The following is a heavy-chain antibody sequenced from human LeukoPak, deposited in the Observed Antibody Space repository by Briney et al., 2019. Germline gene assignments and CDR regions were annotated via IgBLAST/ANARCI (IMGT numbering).Heavy chain of an antibody. CDR1: GGSISSYY. CDR2: IYTSGST. V-gene: IGHV4-4*07. D-gene: IGHD3-10*01. J-gene: IGHJ6*03. Sequence: SETLSLTCTVSGGSISSYYWSWIRQPAGKGLELIGRIYTSGSTNYNPSLKSRVTMSVDTSKNQFSLKLSSVTAADTAVYYCASLYGSGQGYYMDVWGKGTTVTVSS. CDR3: ASLYGSGQGYYMDV.